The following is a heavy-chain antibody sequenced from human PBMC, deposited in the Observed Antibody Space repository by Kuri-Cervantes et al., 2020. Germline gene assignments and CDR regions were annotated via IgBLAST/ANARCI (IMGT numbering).Heavy chain of an antibody. J-gene: IGHJ6*03. D-gene: IGHD3-10*01. Sequence: SETLSLTCAVSGYSISSGYYWGWIRQPPGKGLEWIGSIYHSGSTYYNPSLKSRVTISVDTSKNQFSLKLSSVTAADTAVYYCARCITMVRGTYYYYYMDVWGKGTTVTVSS. CDR3: ARCITMVRGTYYYYYMDV. V-gene: IGHV4-38-2*01. CDR2: IYHSGST. CDR1: GYSISSGYY.